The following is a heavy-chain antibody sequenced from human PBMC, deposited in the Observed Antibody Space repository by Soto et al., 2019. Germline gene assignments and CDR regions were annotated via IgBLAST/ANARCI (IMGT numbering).Heavy chain of an antibody. J-gene: IGHJ5*02. V-gene: IGHV4-4*07. CDR1: GASIDNYH. CDR3: ARDRSAAGPSNWFDP. Sequence: SETLSLTCSVSGASIDNYHWSRIRQSAGKGLEWIGRIAPSGSTNYNPSLKGRVTMSVDTSKTHFSLKMRSVTAADTAVYFCARDRSAAGPSNWFDPWGQGTLVTVSS. D-gene: IGHD6-13*01. CDR2: IAPSGST.